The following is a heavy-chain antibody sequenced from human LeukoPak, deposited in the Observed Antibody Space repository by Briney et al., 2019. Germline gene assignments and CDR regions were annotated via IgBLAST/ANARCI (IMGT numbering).Heavy chain of an antibody. CDR2: ISAYNGNT. J-gene: IGHJ4*02. Sequence: ASVKVSCKASGYTFTSYGISWVRQAPGQGLEWMGWISAYNGNTNYAQKLQGRVTMTTDTSTSTAYMELSSLRSEDTAVYYCARARRIAVAGQYYFDYWGQGTLVTVSS. CDR1: GYTFTSYG. CDR3: ARARRIAVAGQYYFDY. D-gene: IGHD6-19*01. V-gene: IGHV1-18*01.